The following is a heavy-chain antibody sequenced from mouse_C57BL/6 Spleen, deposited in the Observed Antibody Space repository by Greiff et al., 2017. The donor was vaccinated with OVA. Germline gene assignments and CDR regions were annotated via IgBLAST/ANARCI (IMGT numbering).Heavy chain of an antibody. CDR2: ISDGGSYT. D-gene: IGHD2-4*01. J-gene: IGHJ2*01. CDR3: ARDRGYDYDGDYVDY. CDR1: GFTFSSYA. Sequence: EVKLVESGGGLVKPGGSLKLSCAASGFTFSSYAMSWVRQTPEKRLEWVATISDGGSYTYYPDNVKGRFTISRDNAKNNLYLQMSHLKSEDTAMYYCARDRGYDYDGDYVDYWGQGTTLTVSS. V-gene: IGHV5-4*01.